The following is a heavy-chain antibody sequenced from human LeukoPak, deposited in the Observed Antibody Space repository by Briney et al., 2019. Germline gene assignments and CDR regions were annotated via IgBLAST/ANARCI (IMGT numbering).Heavy chain of an antibody. CDR1: GYTFTSYD. Sequence: ASVKVSCKASGYTFTSYDINWVRQATGRGLEWMGWMNPNSGNTGYAQKFQGRVTMTRNTSISTAYMELSSLRSEDTAVYYCARAADYDILTGSTPGDYWGQGTLVTVSS. J-gene: IGHJ4*02. V-gene: IGHV1-8*01. D-gene: IGHD3-9*01. CDR2: MNPNSGNT. CDR3: ARAADYDILTGSTPGDY.